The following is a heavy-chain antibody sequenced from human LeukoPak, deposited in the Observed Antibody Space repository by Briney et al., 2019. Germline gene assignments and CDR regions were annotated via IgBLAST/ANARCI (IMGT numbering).Heavy chain of an antibody. CDR2: IQNHGNDE. D-gene: IGHD6-19*01. Sequence: GGSLRLSCVASGLDFRRSGMHWVRQAPGKGLEWVAFIQNHGNDEYYVDSLKGRFAISRDNSKNTVYLQMNSLRAEDTAVYYCAREGGVTVAGKFDSWGQGTLVTVSS. CDR3: AREGGVTVAGKFDS. CDR1: GLDFRRSG. V-gene: IGHV3-30*02. J-gene: IGHJ4*02.